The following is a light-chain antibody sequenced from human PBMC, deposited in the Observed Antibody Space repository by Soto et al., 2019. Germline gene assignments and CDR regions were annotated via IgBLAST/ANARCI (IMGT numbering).Light chain of an antibody. Sequence: EIVMTQSPATLSVSPGERATLSCRASQSVSSNLAWYQQKPGQAPRLLIYGASTRATGIPARFSGSGSGTVFTLTISSLQSEDFAVYYCQQYNNWPPAWTFGQGTKVEI. CDR3: QQYNNWPPAWT. J-gene: IGKJ1*01. CDR1: QSVSSN. V-gene: IGKV3-15*01. CDR2: GAS.